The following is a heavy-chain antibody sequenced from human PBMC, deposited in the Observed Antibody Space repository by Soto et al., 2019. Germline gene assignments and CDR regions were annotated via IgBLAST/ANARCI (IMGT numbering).Heavy chain of an antibody. V-gene: IGHV3-23*01. Sequence: VQLLESGGDLVQPGGSLRLSCVASGFILNNYAMSWVRQAPGKGLEWVSTIGGTDGDSDGVPWYEDSVKGRFTISRDSSANTLFLHMDNLRAGASALYYCVKRGGNWGAFDFWGQGTTVVVSS. CDR3: VKRGGNWGAFDF. D-gene: IGHD7-27*01. CDR1: GFILNNYA. CDR2: IGGTDGDSDGVP. J-gene: IGHJ3*01.